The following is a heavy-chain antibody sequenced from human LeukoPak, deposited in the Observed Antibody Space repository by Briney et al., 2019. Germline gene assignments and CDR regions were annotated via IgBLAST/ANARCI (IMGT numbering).Heavy chain of an antibody. CDR3: ARHGGSYSFDY. J-gene: IGHJ4*02. Sequence: SETLSLTCTVSGDSIGSYYWSWIRQPPGEGLEWIGYVYYTGSPSYNPSLKSRVTISVDTSKNQFPLKVSSVTAADTAVYYCARHGGSYSFDYWGQGTLVTVSS. CDR2: VYYTGSP. D-gene: IGHD1-26*01. CDR1: GDSIGSYY. V-gene: IGHV4-59*08.